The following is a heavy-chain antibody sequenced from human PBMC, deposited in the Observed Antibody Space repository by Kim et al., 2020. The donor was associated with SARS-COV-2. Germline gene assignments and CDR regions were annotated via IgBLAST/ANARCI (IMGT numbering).Heavy chain of an antibody. J-gene: IGHJ3*02. CDR1: GFTFSSYW. D-gene: IGHD2-2*01. V-gene: IGHV3-74*01. CDR2: INSDGSST. CDR3: ARAGACSSTSCYVEYDAFDI. Sequence: GGSLRLSCAASGFTFSSYWMHWVRQAPGKGLVWVSRINSDGSSTSYADSVKGRFTISRDNAKNTLYLQMNSLRAEDTAVYYCARAGACSSTSCYVEYDAFDIWGQGTMVTVSS.